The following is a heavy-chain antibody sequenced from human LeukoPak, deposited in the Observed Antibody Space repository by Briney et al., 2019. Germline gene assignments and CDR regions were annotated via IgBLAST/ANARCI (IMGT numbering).Heavy chain of an antibody. J-gene: IGHJ4*02. CDR1: GFTFSSYG. D-gene: IGHD2-21*02. CDR2: ISYDGSNK. Sequence: GGSLRLSCAASGFTFSSYGMHWVRQAPGKGLEWVAVISYDGSNKYYADSVKGRFTISRDNSKNTLYLQMNSLRAEDTAVYYCAKSYCGGDCRPEIDYWGQGTLVTVSS. V-gene: IGHV3-30*18. CDR3: AKSYCGGDCRPEIDY.